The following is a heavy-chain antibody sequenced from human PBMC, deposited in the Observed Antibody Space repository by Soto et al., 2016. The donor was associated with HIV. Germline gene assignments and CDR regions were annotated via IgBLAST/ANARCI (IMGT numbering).Heavy chain of an antibody. Sequence: EVQLVESGGGLVQPGGSLRLSCAASGFTVSSNYMSWVRQAPGKGLEWVSVIYSGGSTYYADSVKGRFTISRDNSKNTLYLQMNSLRAEDTAVYYCARVGNDDYGDPRALSSFDYWGQGTLVTVSS. D-gene: IGHD4-17*01. J-gene: IGHJ4*02. CDR3: ARVGNDDYGDPRALSSFDY. V-gene: IGHV3-66*01. CDR2: IYSGGST. CDR1: GFTVSSNY.